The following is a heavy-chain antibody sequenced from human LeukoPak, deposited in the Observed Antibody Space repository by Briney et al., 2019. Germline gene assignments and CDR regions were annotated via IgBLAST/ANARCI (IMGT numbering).Heavy chain of an antibody. CDR3: ARVVDYFDY. CDR1: GFTFSSYA. D-gene: IGHD2-15*01. J-gene: IGHJ4*02. Sequence: GGSLRLSCAASGFTFSSYAMSWVRQAPGKGLEWVSVIYSGGSTYYADSVKGRFTISRDNSKNTLYLQMNSLRAEDTAVYYCARVVDYFDYWGQGTLVTVSS. CDR2: IYSGGST. V-gene: IGHV3-53*01.